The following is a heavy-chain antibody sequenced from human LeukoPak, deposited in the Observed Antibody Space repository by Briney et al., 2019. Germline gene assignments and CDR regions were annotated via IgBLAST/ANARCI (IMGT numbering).Heavy chain of an antibody. J-gene: IGHJ3*02. CDR1: GYSISSGYY. CDR3: ARDDAFDI. V-gene: IGHV4-38-2*02. CDR2: IYHSGST. Sequence: SETLSLTCNVSGYSISSGYYWRWTRQPPGKGLEWIGSIYHSGSTYYNPSLKSRVTISVDTSKNQFSLKLSSVTAADTAVYYCARDDAFDIWGQGTMVTVSS.